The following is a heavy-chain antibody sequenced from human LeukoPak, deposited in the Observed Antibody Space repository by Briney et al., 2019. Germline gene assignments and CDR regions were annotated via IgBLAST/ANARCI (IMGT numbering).Heavy chain of an antibody. D-gene: IGHD6-19*01. J-gene: IGHJ6*02. CDR2: MSAYNGNT. Sequence: SSVKVSCKATGYTFTSYGSSWLRQAPGQGLEWMGWMSAYNGNTNYAQKLQRRVTMTTDPSTSPAYMELRSLRSDDTAVYYCARGVIALAGTLLYDYGIDLWGQGTTDSVSS. CDR3: ARGVIALAGTLLYDYGIDL. V-gene: IGHV1-18*01. CDR1: GYTFTSYG.